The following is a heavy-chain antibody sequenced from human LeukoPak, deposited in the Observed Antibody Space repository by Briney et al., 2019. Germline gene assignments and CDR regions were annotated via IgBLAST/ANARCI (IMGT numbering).Heavy chain of an antibody. D-gene: IGHD3-10*01. CDR3: ASVNYYGSGKNNWFDP. V-gene: IGHV3-11*01. CDR1: GFTFSDYY. CDR2: ISSSGSTI. J-gene: IGHJ5*02. Sequence: PGGSLRLSCAASGFTFSDYYMSWIRQAPGKGLEWVSYISSSGSTIYYADSVKGLFTISRDNAKNSLYLQMNSLRAEDTAVYYCASVNYYGSGKNNWFDPWGQGTLVTVSS.